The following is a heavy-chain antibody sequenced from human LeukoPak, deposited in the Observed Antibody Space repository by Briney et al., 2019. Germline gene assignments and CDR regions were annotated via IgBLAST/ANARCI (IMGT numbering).Heavy chain of an antibody. J-gene: IGHJ3*02. CDR3: ASALTYCGGDCPSNDAFDI. V-gene: IGHV1-2*02. CDR2: INPNSGGT. Sequence: ASVKVSCKASGYTFIGYYMHWVRQAPGQGLEWMGWINPNSGGTNYVQKFQGRVTMTRDTSISTAYMELSRLRSDDTAVYYCASALTYCGGDCPSNDAFDIWGQGTMVTVSS. CDR1: GYTFIGYY. D-gene: IGHD2-21*02.